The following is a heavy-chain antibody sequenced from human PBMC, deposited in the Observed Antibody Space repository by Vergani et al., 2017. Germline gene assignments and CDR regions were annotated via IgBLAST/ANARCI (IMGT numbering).Heavy chain of an antibody. J-gene: IGHJ6*02. CDR1: GYTFTSYA. D-gene: IGHD3-3*01. Sequence: QVQLVQSGAEVKKPGASVKVSCKASGYTFTSYAMNWVRQAPGQGLEWMGWINTNTGNPTYAQGFTGRFVFSLDTSVSTAYLQISSLKAEDTAVYYCARDGGITIFGVVNENGMDVWGQGTTVTVSS. V-gene: IGHV7-4-1*02. CDR3: ARDGGITIFGVVNENGMDV. CDR2: INTNTGNP.